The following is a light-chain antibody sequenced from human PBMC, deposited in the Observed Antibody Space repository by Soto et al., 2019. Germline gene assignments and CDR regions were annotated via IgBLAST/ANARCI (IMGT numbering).Light chain of an antibody. CDR2: LNSDGSH. V-gene: IGLV4-69*01. CDR1: SGHSSYA. CDR3: QTWGTGIHV. J-gene: IGLJ1*01. Sequence: QAVVTQSPSAYASLGASVKLTCTLSSGHSSYAIAWHQQQPEKGPRYLMKLNSDGSHSKGDGIPDRFSGSSSGAERYLIISSLQSEDEADYYCQTWGTGIHVFGTGTKLTVL.